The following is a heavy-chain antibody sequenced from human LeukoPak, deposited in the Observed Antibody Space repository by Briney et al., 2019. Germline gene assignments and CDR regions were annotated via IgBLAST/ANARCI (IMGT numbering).Heavy chain of an antibody. CDR1: GGSISSYY. CDR2: IYYSGST. Sequence: SETLSLTCTVSGGSISSYYWSWIRQPPGKGREWIGYIYYSGSTNYNPSLKSRVTISVDTSKNQFSLKLSSVTAADTAVYYCARAKRVDTAMVRSFDYWGQGTLVTVSS. V-gene: IGHV4-59*01. J-gene: IGHJ4*02. CDR3: ARAKRVDTAMVRSFDY. D-gene: IGHD5-18*01.